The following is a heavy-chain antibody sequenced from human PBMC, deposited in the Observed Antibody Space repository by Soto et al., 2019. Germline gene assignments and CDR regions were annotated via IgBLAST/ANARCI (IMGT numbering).Heavy chain of an antibody. CDR3: APRPSYDFDYYFDY. J-gene: IGHJ4*02. Sequence: QITLKESGPTLVKPTQTLTLTCTFSGFSLSTSGVGVGWISQPPGKALECLALIYWDDDKRYSPSLKSRLTITKDTSKNQVDLTMTNMDPVDTAKYYCAPRPSYDFDYYFDYWGQGTLVTVSS. CDR2: IYWDDDK. V-gene: IGHV2-5*02. CDR1: GFSLSTSGVG. D-gene: IGHD3-9*01.